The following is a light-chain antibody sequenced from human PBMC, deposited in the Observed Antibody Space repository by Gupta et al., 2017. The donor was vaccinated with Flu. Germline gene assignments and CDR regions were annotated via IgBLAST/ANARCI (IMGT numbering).Light chain of an antibody. J-gene: IGKJ1*01. CDR2: GAS. Sequence: ERATLSCRASQSISSSFLAWYQQKPGQAPRLLIYGASRRATGIPDRFSGSGSGTDFTLTISRLEPEDFAVYYCQQSGSSPLTFGRGTKVEVK. CDR3: QQSGSSPLT. CDR1: QSISSSF. V-gene: IGKV3-20*01.